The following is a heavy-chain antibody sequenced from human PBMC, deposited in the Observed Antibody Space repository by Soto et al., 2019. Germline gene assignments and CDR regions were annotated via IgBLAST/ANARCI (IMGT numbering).Heavy chain of an antibody. CDR2: ISYDGSNK. D-gene: IGHD4-17*01. CDR3: AKDSENGDYAPGGD. V-gene: IGHV3-30*18. CDR1: GFTFSSYG. Sequence: QVQLVESGGGVVQPGRSLRLSCAASGFTFSSYGMHWVRQAPGKGLEWVAVISYDGSNKYYADSMKGRFTISRDNSKNTLYLQMNSLRAEDTAVYYCAKDSENGDYAPGGDWGQGTLVTVSS. J-gene: IGHJ4*02.